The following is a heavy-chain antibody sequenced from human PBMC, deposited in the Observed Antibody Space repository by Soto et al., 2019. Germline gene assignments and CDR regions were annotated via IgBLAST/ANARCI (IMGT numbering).Heavy chain of an antibody. Sequence: GESLKISCKGSGYSFTSYWIGWVRQMPGKGLEWMGIIYPGDSDIRYSPSFQGQVTISADKSISTAYLQWSSLKASDTAMYYCATRNIARYDYVWGSYRNRLPWFDPWGQGTLVTVSS. V-gene: IGHV5-51*01. CDR3: ATRNIARYDYVWGSYRNRLPWFDP. J-gene: IGHJ5*02. CDR1: GYSFTSYW. CDR2: IYPGDSDI. D-gene: IGHD3-16*02.